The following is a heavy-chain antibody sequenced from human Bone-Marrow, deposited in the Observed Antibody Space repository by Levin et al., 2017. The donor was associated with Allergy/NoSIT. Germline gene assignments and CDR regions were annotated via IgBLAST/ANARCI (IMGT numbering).Heavy chain of an antibody. Sequence: SCAASGFTLSGYVMHWVRQAPGKGLEWVATISYAGTSKNYAESVKGRFTISRDSSKNTLFLQMNSLRLDDTAVYYCAKTGSFPFDYWGQGTLVTVSS. CDR1: GFTLSGYV. CDR3: AKTGSFPFDY. V-gene: IGHV3-30*18. D-gene: IGHD3-16*02. J-gene: IGHJ4*02. CDR2: ISYAGTSK.